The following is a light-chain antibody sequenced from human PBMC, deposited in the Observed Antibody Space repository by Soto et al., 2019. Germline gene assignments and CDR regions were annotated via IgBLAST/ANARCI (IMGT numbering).Light chain of an antibody. CDR1: QSISSY. J-gene: IGKJ2*01. V-gene: IGKV1-39*01. CDR2: AAS. Sequence: DIQMTQSPSSLSASVGDRVTITCRASQSISSYLNWYQQKPGKAPKLLIYAASSLQSGVPSRFSGSGSGTDFTLTISCLQSEDFATYYCQQYYSYPPTFGHGTKLEIK. CDR3: QQYYSYPPT.